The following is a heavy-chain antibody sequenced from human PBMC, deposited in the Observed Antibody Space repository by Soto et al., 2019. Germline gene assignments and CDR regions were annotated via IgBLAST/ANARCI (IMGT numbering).Heavy chain of an antibody. V-gene: IGHV3-9*01. J-gene: IGHJ4*02. D-gene: IGHD6-13*01. Sequence: PGGSLRLSCPASGFTFVDYAIHWVRQAQGRGLEWVSGISWNSGSKGYADSVKGRFTISRDNAKNSLYLQMNSLRAEDTALYYCAKDPYSSSWYGDYFDYWGQGTLVTVSS. CDR3: AKDPYSSSWYGDYFDY. CDR2: ISWNSGSK. CDR1: GFTFVDYA.